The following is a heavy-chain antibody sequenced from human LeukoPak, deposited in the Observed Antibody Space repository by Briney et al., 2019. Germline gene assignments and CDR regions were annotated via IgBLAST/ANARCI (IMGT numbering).Heavy chain of an antibody. Sequence: PSETLSLTCAVYGGSFSGYYWSWIRQPPGKGLEWIGEINHSGSTNYNPSLKSRVTITVDTSKNQFSLKLSSVTAADTAVYYCAKSNGYGLIDIWGQGTMVTVSS. V-gene: IGHV4-34*01. CDR2: INHSGST. CDR1: GGSFSGYY. D-gene: IGHD3-22*01. J-gene: IGHJ3*02. CDR3: AKSNGYGLIDI.